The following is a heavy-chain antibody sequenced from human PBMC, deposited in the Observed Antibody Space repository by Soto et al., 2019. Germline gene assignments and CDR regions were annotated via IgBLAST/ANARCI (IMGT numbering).Heavy chain of an antibody. CDR2: VSIGGST. J-gene: IGHJ4*02. V-gene: IGHV3-23*01. Sequence: DVQLLESGGGLVQPEGSLRLSCAASGFTFSSYAMGWVRQGPGKGLEWVAVVSIGGSTHYADSVRGRFTISRDNSKNTLSLQMNSLTAEDPAVYFCAKRRGAGGHFDYGGQGALLTVSS. D-gene: IGHD2-15*01. CDR3: AKRRGAGGHFDY. CDR1: GFTFSSYA.